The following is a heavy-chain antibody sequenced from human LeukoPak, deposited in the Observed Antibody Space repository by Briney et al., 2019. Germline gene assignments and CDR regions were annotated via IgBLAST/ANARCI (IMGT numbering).Heavy chain of an antibody. J-gene: IGHJ4*02. D-gene: IGHD3-22*01. CDR3: ARDVSLGYYDSSGHIPQIYFDY. CDR1: GGSISSGGYY. Sequence: PSQTLSLTCTVSGGSISSGGYYWSWIRQHPGKGLEWIGYIYYSGSTYYNPSLKSRVTISADTSKNQFSLNLRSVTAADTAVYYCARDVSLGYYDSSGHIPQIYFDYWGQGTLVTVSS. V-gene: IGHV4-31*03. CDR2: IYYSGST.